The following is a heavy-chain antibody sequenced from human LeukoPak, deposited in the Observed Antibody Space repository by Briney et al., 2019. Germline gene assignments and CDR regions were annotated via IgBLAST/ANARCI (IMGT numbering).Heavy chain of an antibody. D-gene: IGHD2-2*01. V-gene: IGHV3-74*01. CDR3: VSFYETY. CDR2: INSDGSWT. CDR1: GNYW. J-gene: IGHJ4*02. Sequence: GGSLRLSCAASGNYWMHWVRQAPGKGLVWVSHINSDGSWTSYADSVKGRFTISKDNAKNTVYLQMNNLRAEDTAVYYCVSFYETYWGRGTLVTVPS.